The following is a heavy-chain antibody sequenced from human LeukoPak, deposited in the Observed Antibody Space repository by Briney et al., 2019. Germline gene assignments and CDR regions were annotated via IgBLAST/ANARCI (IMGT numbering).Heavy chain of an antibody. Sequence: GGSLRLSCAASGFTFSTYDMHWVRHAPGKGLEWVTSIRYDGSNEYYADSVKGRFTISRDNAKNLLHLQMNSLRVEDTAVYHCVRQAGRAGGQWGQGTLIAVSS. D-gene: IGHD3-10*01. CDR3: VRQAGRAGGQ. V-gene: IGHV3-30*02. J-gene: IGHJ4*02. CDR1: GFTFSTYD. CDR2: IRYDGSNE.